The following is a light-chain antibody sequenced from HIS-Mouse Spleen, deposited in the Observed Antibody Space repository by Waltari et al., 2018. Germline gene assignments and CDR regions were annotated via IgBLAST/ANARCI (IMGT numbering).Light chain of an antibody. V-gene: IGLV2-14*01. CDR2: EVS. CDR3: SSYTSSSTLEV. J-gene: IGLJ1*01. CDR1: SSDVGGYNY. Sequence: QSALTQPASVSGSPGQSITISCTGTSSDVGGYNYVSWYQQHPGKAPKLMIYEVSNRPAGVANCFSGSKSGNTASLTISGLQAEDDADYYCSSYTSSSTLEVFGTGTKVTVL.